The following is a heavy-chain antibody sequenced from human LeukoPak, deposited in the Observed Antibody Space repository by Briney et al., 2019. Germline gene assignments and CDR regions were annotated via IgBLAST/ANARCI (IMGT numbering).Heavy chain of an antibody. CDR1: GFTFSSYW. D-gene: IGHD5-18*01. J-gene: IGHJ4*02. V-gene: IGHV3-74*01. CDR3: ARVVDTHFDY. Sequence: GGSLRLSCAASGFTFSSYWMHWVRQDPGKGLVWVSRIKSDGSTTTYADSVKGRSTISRDNAKNTLYLQMNSLRAEDTAVYYCARVVDTHFDYWGQGTLVTVSS. CDR2: IKSDGSTT.